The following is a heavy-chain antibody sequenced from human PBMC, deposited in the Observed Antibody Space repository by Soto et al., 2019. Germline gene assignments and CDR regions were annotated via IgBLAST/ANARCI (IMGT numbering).Heavy chain of an antibody. J-gene: IGHJ5*02. CDR3: EHRDDSSGYWKP. CDR1: GFSLSTSGVG. D-gene: IGHD3-22*01. V-gene: IGHV2-5*02. CDR2: IYWDDDK. Sequence: QITLKESGPTLVKPTQTLTLTCTFSGFSLSTSGVGVGWIPQPPGKALEWLALIYWDDDKRYSPSLKSRLTITKDTSKNQVVLTLTNMDPVDTATYYCEHRDDSSGYWKPWGQGTLVTVSS.